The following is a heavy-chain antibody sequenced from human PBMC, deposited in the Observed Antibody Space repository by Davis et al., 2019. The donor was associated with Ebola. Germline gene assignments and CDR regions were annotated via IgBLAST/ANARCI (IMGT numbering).Heavy chain of an antibody. Sequence: PGGSLRLSCTASGFTFTSYSMNWVRQAPGKGLEWVSYISGSSSTIYYADSVKGRFTISRDNAKNSLYLQMNSLRDEDTAVYYCATVAAAVLSYWGQGTLVTVSS. D-gene: IGHD6-13*01. CDR3: ATVAAAVLSY. J-gene: IGHJ4*02. V-gene: IGHV3-48*02. CDR2: ISGSSSTI. CDR1: GFTFTSYS.